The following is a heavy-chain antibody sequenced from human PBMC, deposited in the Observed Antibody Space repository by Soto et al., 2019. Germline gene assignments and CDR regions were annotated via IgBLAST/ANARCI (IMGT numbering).Heavy chain of an antibody. Sequence: ASVKVSCKASGYTFTSYGISWVRQAPGQGLEWMGWISAYKGNTNYAQKLQGRVTMTTDTSTSTAYMELRSLRSDDTAVYYCARDQDVVVVAATQLDYWGQGTLVTVS. D-gene: IGHD2-15*01. V-gene: IGHV1-18*01. CDR3: ARDQDVVVVAATQLDY. J-gene: IGHJ4*02. CDR1: GYTFTSYG. CDR2: ISAYKGNT.